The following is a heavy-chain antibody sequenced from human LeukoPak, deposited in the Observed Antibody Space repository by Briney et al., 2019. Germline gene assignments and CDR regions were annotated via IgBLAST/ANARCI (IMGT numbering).Heavy chain of an antibody. CDR1: GFTFSSKW. CDR3: ARDGSGEWPIGY. D-gene: IGHD3-10*01. CDR2: IKHDGSEK. V-gene: IGHV3-7*01. J-gene: IGHJ4*02. Sequence: GGSLRLSCATSGFTFSSKWMSWVRQAPGKGLEWVANIKHDGSEKYYVDSVRGRFTISRDNAKNSLYLQMNSLRAEDTAVYYCARDGSGEWPIGYWGQGTLVTVSS.